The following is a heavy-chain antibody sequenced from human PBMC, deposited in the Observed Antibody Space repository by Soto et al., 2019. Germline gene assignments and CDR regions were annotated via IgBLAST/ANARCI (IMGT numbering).Heavy chain of an antibody. CDR3: ARDKTDPYGIAVAGLFDY. V-gene: IGHV3-33*01. CDR2: IWYDGSNK. J-gene: IGHJ4*02. Sequence: GGSLRLSCAASGFTFSSYGMHWARQAPGKGLEWVAVIWYDGSNKYYADSVKGRFTISRDNSKNTLYLQMNSLRAEDTAVYYCARDKTDPYGIAVAGLFDYWGQGTLVTVSS. D-gene: IGHD6-19*01. CDR1: GFTFSSYG.